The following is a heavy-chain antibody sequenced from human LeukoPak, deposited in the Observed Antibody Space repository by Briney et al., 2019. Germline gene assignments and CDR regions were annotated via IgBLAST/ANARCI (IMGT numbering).Heavy chain of an antibody. J-gene: IGHJ4*02. V-gene: IGHV5-51*01. CDR3: ARLSGRVVCSAGSCYIDS. Sequence: GESLKISCKGSGYMFTSDWIGWVRQMPGKGLEWMGIIHPGDSDTRYSPSFQGQVTISAGKSVNTAYLQWSSLKASDTAMYYCARLSGRVVCSAGSCYIDSWGQGTLVTVSS. CDR2: IHPGDSDT. D-gene: IGHD2-15*01. CDR1: GYMFTSDW.